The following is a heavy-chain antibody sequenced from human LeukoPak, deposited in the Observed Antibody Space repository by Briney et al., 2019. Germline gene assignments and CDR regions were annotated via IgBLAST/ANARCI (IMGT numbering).Heavy chain of an antibody. D-gene: IGHD3-22*01. CDR2: IRHDGSNK. V-gene: IGHV3-30*02. CDR1: GFTFSSYG. Sequence: GGSLRLTCAASGFTFSSYGMHWVRQAPGKGLEWVAFIRHDGSNKYYADSVKGRFTISRDNSKNTQYLQMNSLRTGDTAVFYCAKGSKQVLITRDHYMAVWGKGTTVTISS. CDR3: AKGSKQVLITRDHYMAV. J-gene: IGHJ6*03.